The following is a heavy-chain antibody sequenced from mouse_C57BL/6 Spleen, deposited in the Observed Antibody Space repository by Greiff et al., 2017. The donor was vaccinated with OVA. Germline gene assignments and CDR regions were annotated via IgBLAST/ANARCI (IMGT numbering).Heavy chain of an antibody. CDR2: IDPSDSYT. J-gene: IGHJ4*01. CDR3: ARHHYAMDY. CDR1: GYTFTSYW. Sequence: QVQLQQPGAELVMPGASVKLSCKASGYTFTSYWMHWVKQRPGQGLEWIGEIDPSDSYTNYNQKFKGKSTLTVDKSSSTAYMQLSSLTSEDSAVYYCARHHYAMDYWGQGTSVTVSS. V-gene: IGHV1-69*01.